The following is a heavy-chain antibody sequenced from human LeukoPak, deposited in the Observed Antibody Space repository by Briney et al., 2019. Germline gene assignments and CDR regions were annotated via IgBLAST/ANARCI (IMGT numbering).Heavy chain of an antibody. Sequence: GESLKISCKGSEYSFSSYWIGWVRQMPGKGLELMGIIHPGDSDTRYSPSFQGQVTMSVDESISTAYLQWSSLKASHTAVYYCASALDSDTYYPHFWGQGTLVTVSS. D-gene: IGHD2-21*01. CDR3: ASALDSDTYYPHF. J-gene: IGHJ4*02. V-gene: IGHV5-51*01. CDR2: IHPGDSDT. CDR1: EYSFSSYW.